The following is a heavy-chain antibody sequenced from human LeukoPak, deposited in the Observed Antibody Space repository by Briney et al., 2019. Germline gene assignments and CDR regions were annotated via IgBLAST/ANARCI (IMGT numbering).Heavy chain of an antibody. D-gene: IGHD5-18*01. CDR2: INHSGST. J-gene: IGHJ4*02. V-gene: IGHV4-34*01. CDR3: ARGSVQLWSPAGFDY. CDR1: GGSFSGYY. Sequence: SETLSLTCAVDGGSFSGYYWSWIRQPPGKGLEWIGEINHSGSTNYNPSLKSRVTISVDTSKNQFSLKLSSVTAADTAVYYCARGSVQLWSPAGFDYWGQGTLVTVSS.